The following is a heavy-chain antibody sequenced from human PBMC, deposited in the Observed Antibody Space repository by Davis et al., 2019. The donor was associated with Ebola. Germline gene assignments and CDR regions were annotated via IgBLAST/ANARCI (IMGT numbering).Heavy chain of an antibody. Sequence: PGGSLRLSCAASGFTFSNAWMNWVRQAPGKGLEWVGRIKSKTYGGTTDYAAPVKGRFTISRDDSKNTLYLQMNSLKTEDTAVYYCTTAYVTTVFHYYYYGMDVWGQGTTVTVSS. CDR1: GFTFSNAW. CDR2: IKSKTYGGTT. V-gene: IGHV3-15*07. CDR3: TTAYVTTVFHYYYYGMDV. J-gene: IGHJ6*02. D-gene: IGHD4-17*01.